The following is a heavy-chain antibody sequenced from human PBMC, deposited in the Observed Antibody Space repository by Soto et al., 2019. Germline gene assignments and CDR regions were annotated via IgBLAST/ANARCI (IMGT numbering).Heavy chain of an antibody. V-gene: IGHV1-2*04. CDR3: ARGGPYYYGSGSYYNGHFDY. CDR2: INPNSGGT. Sequence: QVQLVQSGAEVKKPGASVKVSCKASGYTFTGYYMHWVRQAPGQGLEWMGWINPNSGGTNYAQKCQGWVTMTRDTASSTAYMELSRLRSDDTAVYYCARGGPYYYGSGSYYNGHFDYWGQGTLVTVSS. CDR1: GYTFTGYY. D-gene: IGHD3-10*01. J-gene: IGHJ4*02.